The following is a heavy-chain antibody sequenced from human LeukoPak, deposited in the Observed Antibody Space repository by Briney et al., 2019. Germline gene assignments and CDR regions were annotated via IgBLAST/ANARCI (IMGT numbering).Heavy chain of an antibody. J-gene: IGHJ4*02. Sequence: APVKVSCKASGYTFTSYYMHWVRQAPGQGLEWMGIINPSGGSTSYAQKFQGRVTMTRDTSTSTVYMELSSLRSEDTAVYYCARGGIVVVVAAPAGFDYWGQGTLVTVSS. V-gene: IGHV1-46*01. CDR3: ARGGIVVVVAAPAGFDY. CDR2: INPSGGST. D-gene: IGHD2-15*01. CDR1: GYTFTSYY.